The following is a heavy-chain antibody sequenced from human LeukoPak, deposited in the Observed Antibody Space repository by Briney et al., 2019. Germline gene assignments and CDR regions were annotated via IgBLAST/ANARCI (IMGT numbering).Heavy chain of an antibody. V-gene: IGHV4-34*01. CDR3: ARVISRWQQLTPTVAY. CDR2: INHSGST. D-gene: IGHD6-13*01. CDR1: GGSFSGYY. J-gene: IGHJ4*02. Sequence: PSETLSLICAVDGGSFSGYYWSWIRQPPGKGLECIGEINHSGSTNYNPSLKSRVTISVATSKNQFSLNLSSLTVANTAADYSARVISRWQQLTPTVAYRGQATMVTVSS.